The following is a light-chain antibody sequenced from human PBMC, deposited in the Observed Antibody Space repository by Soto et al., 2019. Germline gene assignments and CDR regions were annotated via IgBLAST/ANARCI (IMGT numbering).Light chain of an antibody. J-gene: IGKJ2*01. CDR3: QQYNNWPFYT. Sequence: ELVMTQSPATLSVSPGERATLSCRASQSVSSNLAWYQQQPGQAPRLLIYGASTRATGIPARFSGSGSGTEFTLTISSLQSEDFAVYYCQQYNNWPFYTFGQGTKPEIK. V-gene: IGKV3-15*01. CDR1: QSVSSN. CDR2: GAS.